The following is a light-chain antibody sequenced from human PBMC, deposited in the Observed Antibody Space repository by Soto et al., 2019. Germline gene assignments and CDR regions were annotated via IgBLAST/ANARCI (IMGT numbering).Light chain of an antibody. J-gene: IGKJ1*01. CDR2: GAS. CDR1: QSVSSN. CDR3: QQYDNWPRT. V-gene: IGKV3-15*01. Sequence: EIVMTHSPAALSVSPWEIATLSCRASQSVSSNLAWYQQKPGQAPRLLIYGASTRATGILARFSGSGSGTEFTLTISSLQSGDSAVYYCQQYDNWPRTFGQGTKVDIK.